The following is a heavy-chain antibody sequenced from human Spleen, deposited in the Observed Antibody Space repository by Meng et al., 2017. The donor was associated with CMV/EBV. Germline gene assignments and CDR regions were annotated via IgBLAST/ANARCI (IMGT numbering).Heavy chain of an antibody. J-gene: IGHJ6*02. CDR1: GGSSSSSSYY. V-gene: IGHV4-39*07. D-gene: IGHD4-11*01. CDR3: ARDRVTTGANYGMDV. Sequence: SETLSLTCTVAGGSSSSSSYYWGWTRQPPGKGLEWIGSIYYSGSTYYNPSLKSRVTISVDTSKNQCSLKLSSVTAADTAVYYCARDRVTTGANYGMDVWGQGTTVPVSS. CDR2: IYYSGST.